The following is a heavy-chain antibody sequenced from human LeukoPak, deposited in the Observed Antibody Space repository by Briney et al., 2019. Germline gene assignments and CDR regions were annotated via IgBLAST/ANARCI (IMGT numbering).Heavy chain of an antibody. CDR2: ISYSGTT. CDR1: GGSISSSPYY. Sequence: PSETLSLTCTVSGGSISSSPYYWAWIRQSPGKGLEWIGTISYSGTTYYNPSLRSRVTISVDTSKNHFSLRLSSVTAADTAVYYCAANSADYNTLGSSYKVWGQGTLVAVSS. D-gene: IGHD3-10*01. CDR3: AANSADYNTLGSSYKV. V-gene: IGHV4-39*02. J-gene: IGHJ4*02.